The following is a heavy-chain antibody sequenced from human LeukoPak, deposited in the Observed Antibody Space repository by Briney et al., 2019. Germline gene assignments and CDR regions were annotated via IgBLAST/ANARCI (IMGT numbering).Heavy chain of an antibody. CDR2: INHSGST. V-gene: IGHV4-34*01. D-gene: IGHD4-11*01. J-gene: IGHJ6*03. Sequence: SETLSLTCTVSGGSFSGYDWSWIRQSPGQGLEWIGEINHSGSTNYNPSLKTRVTISVDTSKNQFSLKLTSVTAADTAVYYCATSLTTVTHYYYYMDVWGKGTTVTISS. CDR1: GGSFSGYD. CDR3: ATSLTTVTHYYYYMDV.